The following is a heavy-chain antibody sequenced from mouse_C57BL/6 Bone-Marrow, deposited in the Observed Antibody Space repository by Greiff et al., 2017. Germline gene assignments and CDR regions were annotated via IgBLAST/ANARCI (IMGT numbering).Heavy chain of an antibody. V-gene: IGHV1-64*01. CDR1: GYTFTNYW. CDR3: ARSYDYDDYTMDN. Sequence: QVQLQQPGAELVKPGASVKLSCKASGYTFTNYWMHWVKQRPGQGLEWIGMMHPNGGSPDYNEKFKSEATLSVDKSSRKAYMELSSLTSEASAVYYCARSYDYDDYTMDNWGQGTSVTVSS. CDR2: MHPNGGSP. J-gene: IGHJ4*01. D-gene: IGHD2-4*01.